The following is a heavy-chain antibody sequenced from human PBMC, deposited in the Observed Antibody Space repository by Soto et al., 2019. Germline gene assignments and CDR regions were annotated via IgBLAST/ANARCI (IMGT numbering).Heavy chain of an antibody. CDR3: ARVLAVAGTLDY. CDR1: GGFIIRYY. V-gene: IGHV4-59*01. D-gene: IGHD6-19*01. J-gene: IGHJ4*02. Sequence: SETLSLTCTVSGGFIIRYYWSWIRQPPGKGLEWIGYIYYSGSTNYNPSLKSRVTISVDTSKNQFSLKLSSVTATDTAVYYCARVLAVAGTLDYWGQGTLVTVSS. CDR2: IYYSGST.